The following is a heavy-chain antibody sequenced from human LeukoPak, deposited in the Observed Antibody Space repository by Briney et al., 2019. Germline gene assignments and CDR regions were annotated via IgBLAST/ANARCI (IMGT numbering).Heavy chain of an antibody. Sequence: PSQTLSLTCTVSGGSISSYYWSWIRQPPGKGLEWIGYIYYSGSTNYNPSLKSRVTISVDTSKNQFSLKLSSVTAADTAVYYCARRDPDDAFDIWGQGTMVTASS. J-gene: IGHJ3*02. CDR3: ARRDPDDAFDI. CDR2: IYYSGST. D-gene: IGHD1-14*01. V-gene: IGHV4-59*08. CDR1: GGSISSYY.